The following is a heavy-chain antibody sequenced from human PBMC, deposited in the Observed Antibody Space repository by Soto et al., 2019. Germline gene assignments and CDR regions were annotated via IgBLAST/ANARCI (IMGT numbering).Heavy chain of an antibody. J-gene: IGHJ3*01. CDR3: ARGYCGGGGCYLRRDAIDV. Sequence: EVQLVASGGGLVMPGGSLRLSCAASGFTFSSYHMNWVRQAPGKGLEWVSSINPSTSHIYYADSVRGRFTISRDNSKNSLYLQMTNLRTEDAAVYYCARGYCGGGGCYLRRDAIDVWGQGTMLTVSS. CDR1: GFTFSSYH. D-gene: IGHD2-15*01. V-gene: IGHV3-21*01. CDR2: INPSTSHI.